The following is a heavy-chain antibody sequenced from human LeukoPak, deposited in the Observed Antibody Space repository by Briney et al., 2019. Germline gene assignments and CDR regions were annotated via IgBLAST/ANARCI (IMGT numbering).Heavy chain of an antibody. Sequence: SETLSLTCTVSGVSVNNGDYYWSWIRQHPGKGLEWIGSIYYSGSTYPNPSLKSRVTISVDTSKNQISLKLSSVTAADTAVYYCARGGGYGDYNWFDPWGQGTLVTVAS. CDR2: IYYSGST. J-gene: IGHJ5*02. CDR1: GVSVNNGDYY. V-gene: IGHV4-31*03. D-gene: IGHD4-17*01. CDR3: ARGGGYGDYNWFDP.